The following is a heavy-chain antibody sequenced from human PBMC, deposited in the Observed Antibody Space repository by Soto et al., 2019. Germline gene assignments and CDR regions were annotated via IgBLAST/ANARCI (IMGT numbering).Heavy chain of an antibody. D-gene: IGHD3-9*01. CDR2: IYYSGST. CDR1: GGSISSSSYY. CDR3: ARLKGGRKIDILTGYLDPGSDY. J-gene: IGHJ4*02. Sequence: PSETLSLTCTVSGGSISSSSYYWGWIRQPPGKGLEWIGSIYYSGSTYYNPSLKSRVTISVDTSKNQFSLKLSSVTAADTDVYYCARLKGGRKIDILTGYLDPGSDYWGAGTLVAVYS. V-gene: IGHV4-39*01.